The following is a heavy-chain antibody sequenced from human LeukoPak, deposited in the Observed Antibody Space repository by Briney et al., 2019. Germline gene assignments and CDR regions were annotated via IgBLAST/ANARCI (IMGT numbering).Heavy chain of an antibody. V-gene: IGHV3-13*04. CDR1: GFTFSSYD. Sequence: GGSLRLSCAASGFTFSSYDMHWVRQSTGKGLEWVSAIGFAGDTYYAGSVKGRFTISRENAKNSLYLQMNSLRAGDTAVYYCARGNILTGYEYWGQGTLVTVSS. CDR3: ARGNILTGYEY. J-gene: IGHJ4*02. D-gene: IGHD3-9*01. CDR2: IGFAGDT.